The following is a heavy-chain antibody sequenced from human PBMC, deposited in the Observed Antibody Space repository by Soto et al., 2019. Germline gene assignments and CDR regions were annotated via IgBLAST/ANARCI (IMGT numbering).Heavy chain of an antibody. V-gene: IGHV2-5*02. J-gene: IGHJ6*02. CDR2: IYWDDDK. Sequence: QITLKESGPTLVKPTQTLTLTCTFSAFSLSTGGVGVGWIRQPPGKALEWLALIYWDDDKRYSPSLRSRLTITKNTTKTQVVLTMTNMDPVHTATYYCIQSRCGGDCLQSYASYYYYGMDVWGQGTTVTVS. D-gene: IGHD2-21*02. CDR1: AFSLSTGGVG. CDR3: IQSRCGGDCLQSYASYYYYGMDV.